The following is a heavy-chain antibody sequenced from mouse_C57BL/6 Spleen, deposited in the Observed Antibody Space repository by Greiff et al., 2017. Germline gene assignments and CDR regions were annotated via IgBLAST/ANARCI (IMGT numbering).Heavy chain of an antibody. CDR2: IYPGDGDT. D-gene: IGHD2-4*01. V-gene: IGHV1-80*01. Sequence: QVQLKESGAELVKPGASVKISCKASGYAFSSYWMNWVKQRPGKGLEWIGQIYPGDGDTNYNGKFKGKATLTADKSSSTAYMQLSSLTSEDSAVYFCARSGDYDEERFAYWGQGTLVTVSA. J-gene: IGHJ3*01. CDR1: GYAFSSYW. CDR3: ARSGDYDEERFAY.